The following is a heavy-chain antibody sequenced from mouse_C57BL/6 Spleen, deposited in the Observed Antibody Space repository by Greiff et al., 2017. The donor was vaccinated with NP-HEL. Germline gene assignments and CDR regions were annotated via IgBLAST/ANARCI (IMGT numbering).Heavy chain of an antibody. CDR1: GYAFTNYL. V-gene: IGHV1-54*01. CDR2: INPGSGGT. Sequence: VQLQQSGAELVRPGTSVKVSCKASGYAFTNYLIEWVKQRPGQGLEWIGVINPGSGGTNYNEKFKGKATLTADKSSSTAYMQLSSLTSEDSAVYFCVTGYDYDVFAYWGQGTLVTVSA. CDR3: VTGYDYDVFAY. D-gene: IGHD2-4*01. J-gene: IGHJ3*01.